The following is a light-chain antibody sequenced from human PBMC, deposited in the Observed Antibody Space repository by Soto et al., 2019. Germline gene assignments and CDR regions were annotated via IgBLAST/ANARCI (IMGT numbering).Light chain of an antibody. J-gene: IGKJ5*01. Sequence: EIVLTQSPGTLSLSPGERATLSCRASQSVSSTYLAWYQQKPGQAPRVLIYGASNRATGIPDRFSGSGSGTDFTLTISRLEPEDFAVFYCQQYDSSPITFGQGTRLEMK. V-gene: IGKV3-20*01. CDR1: QSVSSTY. CDR3: QQYDSSPIT. CDR2: GAS.